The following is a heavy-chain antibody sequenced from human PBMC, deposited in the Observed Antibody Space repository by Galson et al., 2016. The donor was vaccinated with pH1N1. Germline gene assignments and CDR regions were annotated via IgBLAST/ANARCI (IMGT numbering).Heavy chain of an antibody. J-gene: IGHJ4*02. CDR2: INEDGSKI. Sequence: SLRLSCAASGFSLSSFWMTWVRQAPEKGLEWVANINEDGSKIYYVDSVKGRFTISRDNAKNPLYLQMNSLRAEDTAVYYCARSIGNIGAHRGQGTLVTVSS. CDR1: GFSLSSFW. V-gene: IGHV3-7*01. CDR3: ARSIGNIGAH. D-gene: IGHD5-12*01.